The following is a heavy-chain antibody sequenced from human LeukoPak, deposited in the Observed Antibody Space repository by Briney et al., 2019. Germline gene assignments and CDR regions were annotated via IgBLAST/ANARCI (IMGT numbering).Heavy chain of an antibody. Sequence: ASVKVSCKASGYTFTGYYMHWVRQAPGQGLEWMGWINPNSGGTNYAQKFQGRVTMTRDTSISTAYMELSRLRSDDTAVYYCARVSERIAASFSHAFDIWGQGTMVTVSS. J-gene: IGHJ3*02. CDR1: GYTFTGYY. CDR2: INPNSGGT. CDR3: ARVSERIAASFSHAFDI. D-gene: IGHD6-6*01. V-gene: IGHV1-2*02.